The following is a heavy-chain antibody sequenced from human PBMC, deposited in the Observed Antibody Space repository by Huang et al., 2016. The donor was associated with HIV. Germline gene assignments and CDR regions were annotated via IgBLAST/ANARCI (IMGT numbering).Heavy chain of an antibody. CDR1: GESLGTYY. V-gene: IGHV4-34*01. D-gene: IGHD3-10*01. CDR3: ARRFRVAATRKWFDP. J-gene: IGHJ5*02. CDR2: VNDGGDI. Sequence: QVQLQQWGAGLLKPSETLALTCAVYGESLGTYYWAWIRRPPGKGLQWIGEVNDGGDINDNPSHESRVTISVDTARNQVSLTVTSMTAADTATYYCARRFRVAATRKWFDPWGQGTLVIVSS.